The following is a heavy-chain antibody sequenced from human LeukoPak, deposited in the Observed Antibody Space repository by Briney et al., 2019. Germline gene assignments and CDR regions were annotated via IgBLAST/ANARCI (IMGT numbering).Heavy chain of an antibody. J-gene: IGHJ4*02. Sequence: SETLSLTCIVSGGSISNYHWSWIRQPPGKGLEWIGYIYYSGTTKYNPSLKSRVTISADTSKNQFSLKLSSVTAADTAVYYCARDVSGSGWYMDYWGQGTLVTVSS. CDR3: ARDVSGSGWYMDY. D-gene: IGHD6-19*01. CDR1: GGSISNYH. V-gene: IGHV4-59*01. CDR2: IYYSGTT.